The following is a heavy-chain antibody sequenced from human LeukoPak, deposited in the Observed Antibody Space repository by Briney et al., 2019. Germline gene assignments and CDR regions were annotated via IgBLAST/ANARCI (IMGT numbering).Heavy chain of an antibody. J-gene: IGHJ4*02. D-gene: IGHD5-18*01. V-gene: IGHV3-33*08. CDR3: ARDSGDSYGSDY. CDR2: IWYDGTKK. CDR1: GFSVSSYV. Sequence: GSLRLSCEVSGFSVSSYVMHWVRQPPGKGLEWVALIWYDGTKKYYADSVKGRFTISRDNSKNTVYLQMNSLRAEDTAVYFCARDSGDSYGSDYWGQGTLVTVSS.